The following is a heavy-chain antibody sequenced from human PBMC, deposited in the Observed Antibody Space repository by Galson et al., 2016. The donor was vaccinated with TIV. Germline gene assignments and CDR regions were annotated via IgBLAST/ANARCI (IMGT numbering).Heavy chain of an antibody. D-gene: IGHD2-21*01. CDR3: AAGGFCSNSACYYGGLDY. J-gene: IGHJ6*04. CDR1: GGSTNSGDYY. V-gene: IGHV4-31*03. CDR2: IFHSGNT. Sequence: TLSLTCTVSGGSTNSGDYYWSWIRQHPGRGLEWIGYIFHSGNTYYNPSLKSRLSISVDTSNNHVALKLNSVTAADTAVYYCAAGGFCSNSACYYGGLDYWGKGTTVTVSS.